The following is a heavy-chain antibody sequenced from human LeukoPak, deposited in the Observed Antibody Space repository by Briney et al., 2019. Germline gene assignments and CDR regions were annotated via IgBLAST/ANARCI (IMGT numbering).Heavy chain of an antibody. CDR1: GDSISTYY. Sequence: PSETLSLTCTVSGDSISTYYWNWIRQPPGKGLEWIGYIYYSGSTNYNPSLESRLTISVDTSKNQFSLKLSSVTAADTAVYYCARLTRQQPYYFDYWGQGTLVTVSS. V-gene: IGHV4-59*01. J-gene: IGHJ4*02. D-gene: IGHD6-13*01. CDR2: IYYSGST. CDR3: ARLTRQQPYYFDY.